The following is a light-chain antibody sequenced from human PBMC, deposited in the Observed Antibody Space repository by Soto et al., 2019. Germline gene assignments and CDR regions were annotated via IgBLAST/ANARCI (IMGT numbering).Light chain of an antibody. CDR3: SSYTSSITYV. J-gene: IGLJ1*01. CDR1: SSDVGGYNY. Sequence: QPALTQPASVSGSPGQSITISCTGTSSDVGGYNYVSWYQQHPGKAPKLMIFAVNNRPSGVSNRFSGSKSGNTASLTISGLQAADEADYYCSSYTSSITYVFGTGTKVTVL. CDR2: AVN. V-gene: IGLV2-14*01.